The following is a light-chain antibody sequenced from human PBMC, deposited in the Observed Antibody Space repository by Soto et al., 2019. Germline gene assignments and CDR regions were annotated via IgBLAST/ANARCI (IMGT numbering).Light chain of an antibody. CDR3: SSYAGSNNYV. V-gene: IGLV2-8*01. Sequence: QSVLTQPPSASGSRGQSVTISCTGTSSDVGGYNYVSWYQQHPGKAPKLMIYEVSKRPSGVPDRFSGSKSGNTASLTVSGLQAEDEADYYCSSYAGSNNYVFGTGT. J-gene: IGLJ1*01. CDR1: SSDVGGYNY. CDR2: EVS.